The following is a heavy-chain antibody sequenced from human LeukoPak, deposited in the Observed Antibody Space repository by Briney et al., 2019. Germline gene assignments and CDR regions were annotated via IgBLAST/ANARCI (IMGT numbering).Heavy chain of an antibody. Sequence: GGSLRLSCAASGFTFSTYSMNWVRQAPGKGLEWVSYISSSSRTIYYADSVKGRFTISRDNSKNTLYLQMNSLRADDTAVYYCAKHYYGSGSYYNVDYWGQGTLVTVSS. J-gene: IGHJ4*02. CDR1: GFTFSTYS. D-gene: IGHD3-10*01. CDR2: ISSSSRTI. CDR3: AKHYYGSGSYYNVDY. V-gene: IGHV3-48*01.